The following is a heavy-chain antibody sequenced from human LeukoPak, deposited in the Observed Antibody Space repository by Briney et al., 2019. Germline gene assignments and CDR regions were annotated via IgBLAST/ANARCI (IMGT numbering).Heavy chain of an antibody. Sequence: GGSLRLSCAASGFTFSNAWMSWVRQAPGKGLEWVGRIKSKTDGGTTDYAAPVKGRFTISRDDSKNTLYLQMNSLRAEDTALYYCAKDSRSMVRGVIAAWGQGTLVTVSS. V-gene: IGHV3-15*05. D-gene: IGHD3-10*01. CDR1: GFTFSNAW. CDR3: AKDSRSMVRGVIAA. CDR2: IKSKTDGGTT. J-gene: IGHJ5*02.